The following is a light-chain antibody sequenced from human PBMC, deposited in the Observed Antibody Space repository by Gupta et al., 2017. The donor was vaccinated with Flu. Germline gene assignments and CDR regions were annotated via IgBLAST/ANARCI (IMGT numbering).Light chain of an antibody. CDR3: QSSDSSSRLV. CDR1: SGSIASNY. J-gene: IGLJ2*01. CDR2: EDN. Sequence: FMLTQPHSVSEAPAQTVTIPCTRSSGSIASNYVQWYQQRPGSSPTTVIYEDNKRPSGGPGRFSGSIDSSSTTASLTISGLKNEDEADYYCQSSDSSSRLVFGGGTKLTVL. V-gene: IGLV6-57*01.